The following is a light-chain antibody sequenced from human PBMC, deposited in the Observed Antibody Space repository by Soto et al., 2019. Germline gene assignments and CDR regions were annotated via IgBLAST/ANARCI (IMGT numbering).Light chain of an antibody. CDR2: GNI. CDR1: SSNIGAEYN. V-gene: IGLV1-40*01. Sequence: QSVLTQPPSVSGAPGQRVIISCTGSSSNIGAEYNVHWYQQLPGTAPKLLIYGNINRPSGVPDRFSASKSGTSASLAITGLQAEDEADYYCQSYDNSLRGVFGGGTKVTVL. CDR3: QSYDNSLRGV. J-gene: IGLJ2*01.